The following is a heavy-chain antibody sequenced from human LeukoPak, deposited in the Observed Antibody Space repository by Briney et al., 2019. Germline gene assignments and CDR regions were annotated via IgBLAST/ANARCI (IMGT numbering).Heavy chain of an antibody. CDR3: SRGHVGLEYGDYIHFQS. D-gene: IGHD4-17*01. CDR1: GFTVSNNY. V-gene: IGHV3-53*01. Sequence: GGSLRLSCAASGFTVSNNYMSWVRQAPGKGLDWVSTLYSGGNTYYAGSVKGRFTISRDSSKNTLYLQMNSLRAEDSDVYYYSRGHVGLEYGDYIHFQSWGQGTLVTVSS. CDR2: LYSGGNT. J-gene: IGHJ1*01.